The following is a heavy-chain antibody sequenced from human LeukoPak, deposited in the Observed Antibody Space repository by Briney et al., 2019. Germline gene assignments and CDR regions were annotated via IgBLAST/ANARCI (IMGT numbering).Heavy chain of an antibody. J-gene: IGHJ4*02. D-gene: IGHD3-10*01. CDR1: GGSFSGYY. Sequence: SETLSLTCAVYGGSFSGYYWSWIRQPPGKGLEWIGEINHSGSFNYNPSLKSRVTISVDTSKNQFSLKLSSVTAADTAVYYCARGLNYYYGSGSSGPFDYWGQGTLVTVSS. CDR3: ARGLNYYYGSGSSGPFDY. CDR2: INHSGSF. V-gene: IGHV4-34*01.